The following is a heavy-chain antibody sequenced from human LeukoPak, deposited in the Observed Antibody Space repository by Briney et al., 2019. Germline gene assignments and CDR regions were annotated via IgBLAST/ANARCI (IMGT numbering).Heavy chain of an antibody. D-gene: IGHD3-3*01. CDR1: GFTFSSYW. Sequence: PGGSLTLSCAASGFTFSSYWMSWVRQAPGKGLEWVSYISGTGSTIYYADSVKGRFTISRDNAKNSLYLQMNSLRDEDTAVYYCARWSYGMDVWGQRYTATVSS. CDR2: ISGTGSTI. J-gene: IGHJ6*02. CDR3: ARWSYGMDV. V-gene: IGHV3-48*02.